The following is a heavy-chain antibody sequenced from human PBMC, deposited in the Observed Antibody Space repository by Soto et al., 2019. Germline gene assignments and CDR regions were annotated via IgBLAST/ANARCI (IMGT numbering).Heavy chain of an antibody. J-gene: IGHJ4*02. V-gene: IGHV4-30-4*01. CDR2: IYYSGST. CDR1: GGSISSGDYY. Sequence: SETLSLTCTVSGGSISSGDYYWSWIRQPPGKGLEWIGYIYYSGSTYYNPSLKSRVTISVDTSKNQFSLRLNSVTVADTAVYFCAGFVVPASRNSDFDYWGQGTQVTVSS. CDR3: AGFVVPASRNSDFDY. D-gene: IGHD2-15*01.